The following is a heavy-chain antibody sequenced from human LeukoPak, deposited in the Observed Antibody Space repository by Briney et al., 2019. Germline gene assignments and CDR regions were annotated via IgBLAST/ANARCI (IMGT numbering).Heavy chain of an antibody. J-gene: IGHJ4*02. CDR3: AKGSSWFGELSSFTYYFDY. CDR2: ISWNSGSI. CDR1: GFTFDDYA. D-gene: IGHD3-10*01. V-gene: IGHV3-9*01. Sequence: GGSLRLSCAASGFTFDDYAMHWVRRAPGKGLEWVSGISWNSGSIGYADSVKGRFTISRDNAKNSLYLQMNSLRAEDTALYYCAKGSSWFGELSSFTYYFDYWGQGTLVTVSS.